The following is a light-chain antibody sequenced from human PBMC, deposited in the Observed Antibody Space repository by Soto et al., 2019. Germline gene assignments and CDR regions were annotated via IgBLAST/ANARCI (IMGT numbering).Light chain of an antibody. CDR1: SGHSSYA. CDR2: VNSDGSH. J-gene: IGLJ2*01. Sequence: QLVLTQSPSASASLGASVKLTCTLSSGHSSYAIAWHQQQPEKGPRYLMKVNSDGSHSKGDGIPDVFSGSSSGAECYLTISRLQSEDEADYYCQTGGTGIQVFGGGTKLTVL. V-gene: IGLV4-69*01. CDR3: QTGGTGIQV.